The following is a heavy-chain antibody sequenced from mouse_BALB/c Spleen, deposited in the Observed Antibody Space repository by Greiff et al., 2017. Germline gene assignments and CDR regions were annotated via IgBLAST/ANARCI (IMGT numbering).Heavy chain of an antibody. Sequence: EVHLVESGGDLVKPGGSLKLSCAASGFTFSSYGMSWVRQTPDKRLEWVATISSGGSYTYYPDSVKGLFTISRDNAKNTLYLQMSSLKSEDTAMYYCARLSYYFDYWGQGTTLTVAS. J-gene: IGHJ2*01. CDR1: GFTFSSYG. CDR3: ARLSYYFDY. CDR2: ISSGGSYT. V-gene: IGHV5-6*01.